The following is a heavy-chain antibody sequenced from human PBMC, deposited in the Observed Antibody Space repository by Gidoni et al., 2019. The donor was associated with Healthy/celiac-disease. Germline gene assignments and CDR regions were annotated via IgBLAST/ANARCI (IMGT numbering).Heavy chain of an antibody. CDR1: GWSFSGYY. D-gene: IGHD3-22*01. CDR2: INHSGST. J-gene: IGHJ4*02. Sequence: QVQLQQWGAGLLKPSETLSLTCAVYGWSFSGYYWSWIRQPPGKGLEWIGEINHSGSTNYNPSLKSRVTISVDTSKNQFSLKLSSVTAADTAVYYCAGTYYYDSSGEPFDYWGQGTLVTVSS. CDR3: AGTYYYDSSGEPFDY. V-gene: IGHV4-34*01.